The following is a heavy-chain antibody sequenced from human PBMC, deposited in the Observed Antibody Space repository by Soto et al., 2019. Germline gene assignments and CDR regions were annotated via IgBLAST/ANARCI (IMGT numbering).Heavy chain of an antibody. Sequence: QVQLQQRGAGLLKPSETLSLTCAVHGGSFSDYYWTWIRQPPGKGLEWIGEINRSGFTSYNPSLKSRLTRSGDTSKREFSLNVRSVTAADTAVYYCVRGRAFMSRNAFDLWGQGTLVAVSS. V-gene: IGHV4-34*02. CDR1: GGSFSDYY. D-gene: IGHD1-26*01. CDR3: VRGRAFMSRNAFDL. J-gene: IGHJ3*01. CDR2: INRSGFT.